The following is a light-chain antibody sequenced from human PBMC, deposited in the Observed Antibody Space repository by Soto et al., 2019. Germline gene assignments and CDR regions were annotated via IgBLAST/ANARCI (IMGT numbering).Light chain of an antibody. CDR1: QSLLHSDGNTY. Sequence: EIVMTQTPLSSPVTLGQPASISCRSSQSLLHSDGNTYLSWLQQRPGQAPRLLIYEISERFSGVPDRFSGSGAGTDFTLTISGVEAEDVGVYYCKQDRQSPWTFGQGTKVEIK. CDR3: KQDRQSPWT. CDR2: EIS. J-gene: IGKJ1*01. V-gene: IGKV2-24*01.